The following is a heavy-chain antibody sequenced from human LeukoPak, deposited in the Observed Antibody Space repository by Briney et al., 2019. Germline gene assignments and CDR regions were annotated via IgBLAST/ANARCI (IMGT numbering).Heavy chain of an antibody. CDR3: ARDWMEGASFEIQGPVDY. CDR2: IKQDGSEK. D-gene: IGHD1-26*01. J-gene: IGHJ4*02. Sequence: GGSLRLSCAASGFTFSSDWMSWVRQAPGNGLEWLANIKQDGSEKYYVDSVKGRFTISRDNAKNSLYLQMTSLRAEDTAVYYCARDWMEGASFEIQGPVDYWGQGTLVTVSS. CDR1: GFTFSSDW. V-gene: IGHV3-7*01.